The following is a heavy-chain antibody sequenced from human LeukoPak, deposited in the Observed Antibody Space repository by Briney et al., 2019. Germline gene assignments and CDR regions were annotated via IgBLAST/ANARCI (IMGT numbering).Heavy chain of an antibody. Sequence: GGSLRLSCAASGFTFSSYGMHWVRQAPGKGLEWVAFIRYDGSNKYYADSVKGRFTISRDNSKNTLYLQMNSQRAEDTAVYYCAKKDYYGSGIDYYYYMDVWGKGTTVTISS. D-gene: IGHD3-10*01. V-gene: IGHV3-30*02. J-gene: IGHJ6*03. CDR3: AKKDYYGSGIDYYYYMDV. CDR2: IRYDGSNK. CDR1: GFTFSSYG.